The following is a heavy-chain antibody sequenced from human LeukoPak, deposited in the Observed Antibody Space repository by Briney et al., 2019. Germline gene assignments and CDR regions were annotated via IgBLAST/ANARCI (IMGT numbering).Heavy chain of an antibody. CDR2: ISGSGDTT. CDR1: GFTFSSYA. CDR3: AKDLLARDSSGYYHDAFDM. J-gene: IGHJ3*02. D-gene: IGHD3-22*01. V-gene: IGHV3-23*01. Sequence: GGSLRLSCAASGFTFSSYAMSWVRQAPGKGLEWVSGISGSGDTTYYADSVKGRFTVSRDSSKNTLYLQMNSLRAGDTAVYYCAKDLLARDSSGYYHDAFDMWGQGTTVTVSS.